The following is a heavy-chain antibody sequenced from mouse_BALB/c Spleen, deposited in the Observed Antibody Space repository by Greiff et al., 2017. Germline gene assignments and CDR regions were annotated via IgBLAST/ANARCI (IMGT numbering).Heavy chain of an antibody. J-gene: IGHJ2*01. D-gene: IGHD1-1*02. CDR3: TGGRSYFDY. Sequence: EVQLQQSGGGLVQPGGSMKLSCVASGFTFSSYWMSWVRQSPEKGLEWVAEIRLKSDNYATHYAESVKGKFTISRDDSKSRLYLQMNSLRAEDTGIYYCTGGRSYFDYWGQGTTLTVSS. V-gene: IGHV6-6*02. CDR1: GFTFSSYW. CDR2: IRLKSDNYAT.